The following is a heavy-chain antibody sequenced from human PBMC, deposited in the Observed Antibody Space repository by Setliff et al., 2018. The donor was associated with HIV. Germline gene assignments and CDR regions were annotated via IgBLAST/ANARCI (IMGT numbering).Heavy chain of an antibody. Sequence: SETLSLTCAVYGGSFSDYYWSWIRQPPGKGLEWIGEINHSGRTIQSPSLGSRVTISIDTSKNQFSLKLSSVTASDTAVYYCARQAIFGYYDSSGYLDYWGQGTLVTVSS. V-gene: IGHV4-34*01. J-gene: IGHJ4*02. D-gene: IGHD3-22*01. CDR3: ARQAIFGYYDSSGYLDY. CDR2: INHSGRT. CDR1: GGSFSDYY.